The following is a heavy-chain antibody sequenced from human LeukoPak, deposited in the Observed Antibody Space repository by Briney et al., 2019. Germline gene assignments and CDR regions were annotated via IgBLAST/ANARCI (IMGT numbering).Heavy chain of an antibody. J-gene: IGHJ4*02. CDR2: ISSDGSNK. V-gene: IGHV3-30*18. CDR1: GFTFSSYV. D-gene: IGHD3-22*01. CDR3: AKIYDSSGSYGFTHDYFDY. Sequence: GGSLRLSCAASGFTFSSYVMQWVRQVPGKGLEWVAVISSDGSNKYYTDSVKGRFTISRDNSKNTLYLQMNSLRAEDTAVYYCAKIYDSSGSYGFTHDYFDYWGQGTLVTVSS.